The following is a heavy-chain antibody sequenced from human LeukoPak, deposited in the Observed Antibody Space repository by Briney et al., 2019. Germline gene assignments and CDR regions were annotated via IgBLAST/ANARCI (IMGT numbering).Heavy chain of an antibody. CDR2: MNPNSGNT. CDR3: ARGVGYFDWLLVSLGWFDP. J-gene: IGHJ5*02. CDR1: GYTFTSYD. V-gene: IGHV1-8*01. D-gene: IGHD3-9*01. Sequence: ASVKVSCKASGYTFTSYDINWVRQATGQGLEWMGWMNPNSGNTGYAQKFQGRVTMTRNTSISTAYMELSSLRSEDTAVYYCARGVGYFDWLLVSLGWFDPWGQGTLVTVSS.